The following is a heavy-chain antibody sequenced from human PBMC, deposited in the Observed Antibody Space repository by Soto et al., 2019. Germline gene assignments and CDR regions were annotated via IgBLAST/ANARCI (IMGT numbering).Heavy chain of an antibody. J-gene: IGHJ4*02. Sequence: EVQLVETGGGLIQPGGSLRLSCAASGFTVSSNYMSWVRQAPGKGLEWVSVIYSGGNTYYADSVKGRFTISRENSKNTLYLQMNSLRGEDTAVYYCAREISSGWFFDYWGQGTLVTVSS. CDR2: IYSGGNT. V-gene: IGHV3-53*02. D-gene: IGHD6-19*01. CDR1: GFTVSSNY. CDR3: AREISSGWFFDY.